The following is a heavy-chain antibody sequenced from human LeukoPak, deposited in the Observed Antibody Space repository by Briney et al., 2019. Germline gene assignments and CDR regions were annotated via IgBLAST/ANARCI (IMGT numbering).Heavy chain of an antibody. J-gene: IGHJ4*02. V-gene: IGHV3-21*01. CDR3: ARDGIAVAGFPFDY. CDR2: ISSSSSYI. CDR1: GFTFSSYS. D-gene: IGHD6-19*01. Sequence: GGCLRLSCAASGFTFSSYSMNWVRQAPGKGPEWVSSISSSSSYIYYADSVKGRFTISRDNAKNSLYLQMNSLRAEDTAVYYCARDGIAVAGFPFDYWGQGTLVTVSS.